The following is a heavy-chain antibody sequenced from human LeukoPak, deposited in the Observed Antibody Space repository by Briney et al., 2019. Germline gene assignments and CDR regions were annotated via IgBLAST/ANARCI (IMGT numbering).Heavy chain of an antibody. CDR1: GFTFSSYW. CDR2: INSDGSST. D-gene: IGHD6-6*01. CDR3: ARGANIAARPEGYYYYGMDV. Sequence: GGSLILSCAASGFTFSSYWMHWVRQAPGKGLVWVSRINSDGSSTSYADSVKGRFTISRDNAKNTLYLQMNSLRAEDTAVYYCARGANIAARPEGYYYYGMDVWGQGTTVTVSS. V-gene: IGHV3-74*01. J-gene: IGHJ6*02.